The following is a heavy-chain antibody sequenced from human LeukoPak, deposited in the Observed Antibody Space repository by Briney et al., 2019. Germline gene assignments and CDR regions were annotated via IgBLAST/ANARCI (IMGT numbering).Heavy chain of an antibody. D-gene: IGHD3-3*01. V-gene: IGHV4-39*01. J-gene: IGHJ4*02. CDR3: ARQMGYDFWSGYPGGGYFDY. Sequence: SETLSLTCTVSGGSLSSSSYYWGWIRQPPGKGLEWIGSIYYSGSTYYNPSLKSRVTISVDTSKNQFSLKLSSVTAADTAVYYCARQMGYDFWSGYPGGGYFDYWGQGTLVTVSS. CDR2: IYYSGST. CDR1: GGSLSSSSYY.